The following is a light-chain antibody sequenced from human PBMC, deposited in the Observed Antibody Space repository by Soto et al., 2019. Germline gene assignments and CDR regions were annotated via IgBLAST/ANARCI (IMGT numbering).Light chain of an antibody. Sequence: QSVLTQVASESGSPGQSITISCTGTSTDVARYNYVSWYQQHPDKAPKLMIYEVTNRPSGVSNRFSGSKSGNTASLTISGLQAEDEADYYCSSYTSSSTAVFGTGTKVTVL. J-gene: IGLJ1*01. CDR1: STDVARYNY. V-gene: IGLV2-14*01. CDR2: EVT. CDR3: SSYTSSSTAV.